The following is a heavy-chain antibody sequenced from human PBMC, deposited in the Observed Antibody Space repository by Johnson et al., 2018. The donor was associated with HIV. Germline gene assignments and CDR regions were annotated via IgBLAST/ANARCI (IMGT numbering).Heavy chain of an antibody. J-gene: IGHJ3*02. CDR3: ASVLLLFRGQREYDAFDI. V-gene: IGHV3-7*05. Sequence: VQLVESGGGLVQPGGSLRLSCAASGFTFSSYWMSWVRQAPGKGLEWVANIKQDGSEKYYVDSVKGRFTISRDNAKNSLYLQMNSLRAEDTAVYYCASVLLLFRGQREYDAFDIWGQGTMVNVSS. CDR1: GFTFSSYW. D-gene: IGHD3-10*01. CDR2: IKQDGSEK.